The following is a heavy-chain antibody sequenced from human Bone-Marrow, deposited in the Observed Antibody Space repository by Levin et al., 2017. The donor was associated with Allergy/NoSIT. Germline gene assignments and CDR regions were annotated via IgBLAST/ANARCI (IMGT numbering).Heavy chain of an antibody. CDR2: ISYRGST. V-gene: IGHV4-31*03. Sequence: SQTLSLTCTVSGGSITSGGYHWSWIRQHPGKDLEWIGYISYRGSTYYNPSLKSRVTLSIDTSKTQFSLKLNSLTAADTAVYFCAREDGYVFDYWGQGTLVTVSS. CDR1: GGSITSGGYH. CDR3: AREDGYVFDY. J-gene: IGHJ4*02. D-gene: IGHD5-24*01.